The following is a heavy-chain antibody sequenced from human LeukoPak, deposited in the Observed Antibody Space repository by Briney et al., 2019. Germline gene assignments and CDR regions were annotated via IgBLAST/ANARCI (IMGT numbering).Heavy chain of an antibody. V-gene: IGHV4-31*03. J-gene: IGHJ4*02. CDR3: ARVTAAAINFDY. Sequence: PSETLSLTCTVSGGSISSGGYYWSWIRQHPGKVLEWIGYIYYSGSTYYNPSLKSRVTIAVDTSKNQFSLKLSSVAAADAAVYYCARVTAAAINFDYWGQGTLVTVSS. CDR1: GGSISSGGYY. D-gene: IGHD6-13*01. CDR2: IYYSGST.